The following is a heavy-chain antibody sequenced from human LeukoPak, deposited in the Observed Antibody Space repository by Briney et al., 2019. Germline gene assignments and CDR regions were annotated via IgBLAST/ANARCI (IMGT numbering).Heavy chain of an antibody. Sequence: GASVKVSCKASGFTFTSSAVQWVRQARGQRLEWIGWIVVGSGNTNYAQKFQERVTITRDMSTSTAYMELSSLRSGDTAVYYCAAGDCGGDCYSNFQHWGQGTLVTVSS. CDR2: IVVGSGNT. CDR3: AAGDCGGDCYSNFQH. J-gene: IGHJ1*01. CDR1: GFTFTSSA. V-gene: IGHV1-58*01. D-gene: IGHD2-21*02.